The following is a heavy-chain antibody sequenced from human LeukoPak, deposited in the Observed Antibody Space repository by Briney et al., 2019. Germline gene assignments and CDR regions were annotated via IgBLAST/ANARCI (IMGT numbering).Heavy chain of an antibody. D-gene: IGHD2-2*01. CDR2: IYYSGST. CDR3: ATGVVPQRRSPRIFYYYGMDV. V-gene: IGHV4-61*01. Sequence: PSETLSLTCTVSGGSFSSGSYYWSWIRQPPGKGLEWIGYIYYSGSTNYNPSLKSRVTISVDTSKNQFSLKLSSVTAADTAVYYCATGVVPQRRSPRIFYYYGMDVWGQGTTVTVSS. J-gene: IGHJ6*02. CDR1: GGSFSSGSYY.